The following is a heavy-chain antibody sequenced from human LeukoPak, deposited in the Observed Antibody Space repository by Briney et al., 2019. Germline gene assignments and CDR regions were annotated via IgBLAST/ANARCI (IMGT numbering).Heavy chain of an antibody. V-gene: IGHV6-1*01. CDR1: GDSVSSNSAA. D-gene: IGHD6-13*01. Sequence: SQTLSLTCAISGDSVSSNSAAWNWIRQSPSRGLEWLGRTYYRSKWYNDYALSVKGRITINPDTSKNQFSLQLRSVTPEDTAVYFCVTGIAAAGYYFDNWGQGTLVTVSS. J-gene: IGHJ4*02. CDR2: TYYRSKWYN. CDR3: VTGIAAAGYYFDN.